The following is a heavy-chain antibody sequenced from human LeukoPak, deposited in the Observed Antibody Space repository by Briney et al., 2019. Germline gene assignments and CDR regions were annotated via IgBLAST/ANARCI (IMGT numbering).Heavy chain of an antibody. V-gene: IGHV3-48*01. J-gene: IGHJ4*02. Sequence: GGSLRLSCAASGFTFSSYSMNWVRQAPGKGLEWVSYISSSAGIIYYADSVKGRFTISRDSAKNSLFLQMNSLRAEDTAVYYCAASGFVSSSWSGFDYWGQGTLVTVSS. D-gene: IGHD6-13*01. CDR3: AASGFVSSSWSGFDY. CDR2: ISSSAGII. CDR1: GFTFSSYS.